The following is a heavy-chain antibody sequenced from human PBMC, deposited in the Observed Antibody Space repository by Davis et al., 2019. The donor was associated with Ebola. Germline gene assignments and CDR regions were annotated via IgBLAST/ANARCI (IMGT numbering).Heavy chain of an antibody. CDR1: GFTFSGSA. J-gene: IGHJ4*02. Sequence: GESLKISCAASGFTFSGSAMHWVRQASGKGLEWVGRIRSKANSYATAYAASVKGRFTISRDDSKNTAYLQMNSLTTEDTAVYYCTTVTTPSLDYWGQGTLVTVSS. V-gene: IGHV3-73*01. D-gene: IGHD4-11*01. CDR2: IRSKANSYAT. CDR3: TTVTTPSLDY.